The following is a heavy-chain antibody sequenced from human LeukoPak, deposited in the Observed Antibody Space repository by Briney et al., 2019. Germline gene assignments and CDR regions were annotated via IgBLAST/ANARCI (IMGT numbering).Heavy chain of an antibody. CDR3: ARVFCSSTSCQKTFDY. CDR2: IYYNGRT. V-gene: IGHV4-59*01. J-gene: IGHJ4*02. Sequence: SETLSLTCSVSGGSISSYYWSWIRQPPGKGLEWIGCIYYNGRTHYNPSLESRVTISVDTSENQFSLQLHSVTAADTAVYYCARVFCSSTSCQKTFDYWGQGSLVTVSS. CDR1: GGSISSYY. D-gene: IGHD2-2*01.